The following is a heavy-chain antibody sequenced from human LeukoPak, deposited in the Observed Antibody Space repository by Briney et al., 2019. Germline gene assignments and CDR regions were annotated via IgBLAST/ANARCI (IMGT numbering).Heavy chain of an antibody. CDR1: GGSISSGSYY. J-gene: IGHJ4*02. V-gene: IGHV4-61*02. Sequence: SETLSLTCTVSGGSISSGSYYWSWIRQPAGKGLEWIGRIYTSGSTNYNPSLKSRVTISVDTSKNQFSLKLASVTAADTAVYYCARGGDSGYDPLDYWGQGTLVTVSS. D-gene: IGHD5-12*01. CDR2: IYTSGST. CDR3: ARGGDSGYDPLDY.